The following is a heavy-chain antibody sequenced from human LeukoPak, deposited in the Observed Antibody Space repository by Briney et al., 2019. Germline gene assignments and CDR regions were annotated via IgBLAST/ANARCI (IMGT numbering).Heavy chain of an antibody. CDR2: IYPGDSDT. CDR3: ARFSGWYSFDY. J-gene: IGHJ4*02. CDR1: GYSFTSYW. D-gene: IGHD6-19*01. Sequence: GESLKISCKGSGYSFTSYWIGWVRPMPGKGLEWMGIIYPGDSDTRYSPSFQGQVPISADKTISTAYLQWSSLKASDTAMYYCARFSGWYSFDYWGQGTLVTVSS. V-gene: IGHV5-51*01.